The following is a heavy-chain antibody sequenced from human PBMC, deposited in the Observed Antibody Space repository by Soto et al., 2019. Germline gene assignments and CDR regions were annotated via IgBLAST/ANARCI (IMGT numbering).Heavy chain of an antibody. CDR2: INSSGGST. J-gene: IGHJ4*02. V-gene: IGHV3-74*01. CDR3: AKLGGTNYDYIWGSSDY. CDR1: GFTFSTYW. Sequence: HPGGSLRLSCAASGFTFSTYWMHWVRQAPGKGLVWVSRINSSGGSTSYADSVKGRFTISRDNSKNTLYLQMNSLRAEDTAVYYCAKLGGTNYDYIWGSSDYWGQGTLVTVSS. D-gene: IGHD3-16*01.